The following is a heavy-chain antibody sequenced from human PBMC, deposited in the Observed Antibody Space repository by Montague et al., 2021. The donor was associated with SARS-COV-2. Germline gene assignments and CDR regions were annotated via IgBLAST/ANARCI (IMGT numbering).Heavy chain of an antibody. J-gene: IGHJ4*02. CDR3: ARVLGTVATSFHRGYFDY. CDR1: GFIFSGYA. V-gene: IGHV3-23*01. D-gene: IGHD4-17*01. Sequence: SLRLSLSASGFIFSGYAMTWVRQAPGKVLEWVPGITGSGHATYYADSVKDRFTISRDNSKNTLFLQMNSLRAEDTAVYYSARVLGTVATSFHRGYFDYWGPGSLVTVSS. CDR2: ITGSGHAT.